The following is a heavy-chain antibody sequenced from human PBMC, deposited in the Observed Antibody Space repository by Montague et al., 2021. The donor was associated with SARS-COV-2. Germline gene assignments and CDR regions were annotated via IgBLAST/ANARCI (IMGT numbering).Heavy chain of an antibody. CDR3: ARGRAARSITIFGVVNPAIRYYYYMDV. CDR1: GESFSGYY. Sequence: SETLSLTCAVYGESFSGYYWSWIRQPPGKGLEWIGEINDSGSTYYNPPLKSRVTISVDTSKNQFSLKPSSVTAADTAVYYCARGRAARSITIFGVVNPAIRYYYYMDVWGKGTTVTVSS. V-gene: IGHV4-34*01. D-gene: IGHD3-3*01. J-gene: IGHJ6*03. CDR2: INDSGST.